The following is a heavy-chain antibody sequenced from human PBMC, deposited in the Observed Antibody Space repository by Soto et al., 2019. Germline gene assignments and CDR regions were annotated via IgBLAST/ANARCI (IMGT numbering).Heavy chain of an antibody. CDR3: ARDINYYDSSGSDY. Sequence: VQLVQSGPEVKKPGASVKVSCQTSGYSFNRYGITWVRQAPGQGLGWMGWISAHNCHIIYAQHFQGRVNMTTDTATNTACMELRSLRSDDTAVYYCARDINYYDSSGSDYWGQGTQVTVSS. CDR2: ISAHNCHI. V-gene: IGHV1-18*01. J-gene: IGHJ4*02. D-gene: IGHD3-22*01. CDR1: GYSFNRYG.